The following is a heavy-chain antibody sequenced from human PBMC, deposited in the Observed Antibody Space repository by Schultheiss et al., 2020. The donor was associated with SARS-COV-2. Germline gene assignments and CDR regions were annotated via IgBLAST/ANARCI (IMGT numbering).Heavy chain of an antibody. J-gene: IGHJ6*02. CDR3: AREARPQV. Sequence: SETLSLTCTVSGYSISSGYYWGWIRQPPGKGLEWIGEINHSGSTNYNPSLKSRVTISVDTSKNQFSLKLTSVTAADTAVYYCAREARPQVWGQGTTVTVSS. CDR2: INHSGST. V-gene: IGHV4-38-2*02. CDR1: GYSISSGYY.